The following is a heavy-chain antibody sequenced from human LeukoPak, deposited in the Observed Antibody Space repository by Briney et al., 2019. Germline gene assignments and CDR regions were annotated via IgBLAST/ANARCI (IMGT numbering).Heavy chain of an antibody. D-gene: IGHD6-13*01. CDR3: AKGFLRVAAGAIDY. V-gene: IGHV3-9*01. CDR1: GYTFSSHG. Sequence: PGGSLRLSCAASGYTFSSHGLTWVRQAPGKGLEWVSGISWNSGSIGYADSVKGRFTISRDNAKNSLYLQMNSLRAEDTALYYCAKGFLRVAAGAIDYWGQGTLVTVSS. J-gene: IGHJ4*02. CDR2: ISWNSGSI.